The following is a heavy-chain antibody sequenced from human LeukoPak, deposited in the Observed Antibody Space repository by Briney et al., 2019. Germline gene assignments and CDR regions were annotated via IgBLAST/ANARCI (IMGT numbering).Heavy chain of an antibody. D-gene: IGHD3-22*01. CDR3: AREGAYYYDRSGYFDY. CDR2: TYYSGST. V-gene: IGHV4-59*01. Sequence: SETLSLTCSVSGVSISSYYWSWFGQPPGKGRGGIGYTYYSGSTNYNPSPKSRVTISVDTSTHQFSLKLSSVPAADPAVYYCAREGAYYYDRSGYFDYWGQGPLVTVSS. CDR1: GVSISSYY. J-gene: IGHJ4*02.